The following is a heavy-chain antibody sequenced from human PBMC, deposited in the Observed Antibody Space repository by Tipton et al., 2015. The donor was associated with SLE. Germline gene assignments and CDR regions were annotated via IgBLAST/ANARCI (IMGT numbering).Heavy chain of an antibody. Sequence: SLRLSCGASGFAFSSYSMQWVRQAPGKGLEWVSSISASSSYIDHADSVKGQFTISRDNAKNSLYLQMNSLRAQDTAVYYCAKDLSGYSYDWWGQGTLVTVSS. V-gene: IGHV3-21*03. J-gene: IGHJ4*02. CDR2: ISASSSYI. CDR3: AKDLSGYSYDW. CDR1: GFAFSSYS. D-gene: IGHD5-18*01.